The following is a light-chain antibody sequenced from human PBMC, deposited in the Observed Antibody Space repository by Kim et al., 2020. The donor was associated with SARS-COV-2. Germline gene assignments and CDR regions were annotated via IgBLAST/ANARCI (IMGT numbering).Light chain of an antibody. CDR1: SSNIGSNT. CDR2: SND. V-gene: IGLV1-44*01. Sequence: QSVLTQPLSASGTSGQRVTVSCSGSSSNIGSNTVNWYQQLPGTAPKLLIYSNDRRPSGVPDRFSVSKSGTSASLAISVLQSEDEADYYCASWADSLNAWLFGGGTQLTVL. J-gene: IGLJ3*02. CDR3: ASWADSLNAWL.